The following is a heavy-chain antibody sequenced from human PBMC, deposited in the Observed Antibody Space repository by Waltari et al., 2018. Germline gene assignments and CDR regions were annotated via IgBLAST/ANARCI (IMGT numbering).Heavy chain of an antibody. CDR2: INHTGST. CDR1: GGSFTTDY. J-gene: IGHJ4*02. CDR3: ARVTYERYFQY. V-gene: IGHV4-34*01. Sequence: QVQLQQWGAGLLRPSETLSLPCAVYGGSFTTDYWSWFRQPPGKGLEWIGEINHTGSTNYNPSLKSRVTMSVDTSKSQFSLKLTSVTAADTAIYYCARVTYERYFQYWGQGTLVTVSS. D-gene: IGHD3-9*01.